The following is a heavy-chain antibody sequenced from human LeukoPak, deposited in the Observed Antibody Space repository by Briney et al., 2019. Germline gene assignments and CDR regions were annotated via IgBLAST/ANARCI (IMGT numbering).Heavy chain of an antibody. CDR2: ISGDGGST. J-gene: IGHJ4*02. V-gene: IGHV3-23*01. CDR1: GFTLTSYA. CDR3: AKGTATSCYTGFDY. D-gene: IGHD2-2*02. Sequence: AGGSLRLSCAASGFTLTSYAMNWVRQTPGKGLEWVSVISGDGGSTFYADSVNGRFTISRDNSKNTLFLQMNSLRADDTALYYCAKGTATSCYTGFDYWDQETLVTVSS.